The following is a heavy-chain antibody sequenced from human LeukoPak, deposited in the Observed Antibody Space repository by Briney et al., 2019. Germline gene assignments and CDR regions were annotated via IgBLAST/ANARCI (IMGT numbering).Heavy chain of an antibody. V-gene: IGHV5-51*01. J-gene: IGHJ5*02. Sequence: GESLKISCKGSGYSFTSYWIGWVRQMPGKGLEWMGIIYPGDSGTRYSPSFQGQVTISADKSISTAYLQWSSLKASDTAMYYCARQCSSTSCPTSQTGFDPWGQGTLVTVSS. CDR2: IYPGDSGT. CDR3: ARQCSSTSCPTSQTGFDP. CDR1: GYSFTSYW. D-gene: IGHD2-2*01.